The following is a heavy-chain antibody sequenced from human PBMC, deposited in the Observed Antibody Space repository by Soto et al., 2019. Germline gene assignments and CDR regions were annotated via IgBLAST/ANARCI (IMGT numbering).Heavy chain of an antibody. J-gene: IGHJ4*02. D-gene: IGHD3-3*01. CDR2: FDPEDGET. V-gene: IGHV1-24*01. CDR3: ATDLGWVRGSGYFPLDY. Sequence: GASVKVSCKASGGTFSSYAISWVRRAPGQGLEWMGGFDPEDGETIYAQKFQGRVTMTEDTSTDTAYMELSSLRSEDTAVYYCATDLGWVRGSGYFPLDYWGQGTLVTVSS. CDR1: GGTFSSYA.